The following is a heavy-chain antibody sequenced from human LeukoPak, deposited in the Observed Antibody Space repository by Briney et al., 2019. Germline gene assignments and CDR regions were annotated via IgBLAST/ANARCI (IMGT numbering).Heavy chain of an antibody. CDR2: ISSSSSTI. CDR1: GFTFSSYS. D-gene: IGHD2-21*01. Sequence: PGGSLRLSCAASGFTFSSYSMNWVRQAPGKGLEWVSYISSSSSTIYYADSVKGRFTISRDNAKNSLYPQMNSLRAEDTAVYYCATDRTYCGGDCYSWFDPWGQGTLVTVSS. CDR3: ATDRTYCGGDCYSWFDP. V-gene: IGHV3-48*01. J-gene: IGHJ5*02.